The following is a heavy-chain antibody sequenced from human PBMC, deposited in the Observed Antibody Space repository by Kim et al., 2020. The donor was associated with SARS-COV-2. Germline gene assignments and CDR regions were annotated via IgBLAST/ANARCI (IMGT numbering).Heavy chain of an antibody. Sequence: TRYADSVKVRLTMSRDNTKDTVYLQSNGPRAEDTAVYYCVGEYYWAFDIWGQGTMVTVSS. CDR2: T. CDR3: VGEYYWAFDI. D-gene: IGHD2-8*01. J-gene: IGHJ3*02. V-gene: IGHV3-11*06.